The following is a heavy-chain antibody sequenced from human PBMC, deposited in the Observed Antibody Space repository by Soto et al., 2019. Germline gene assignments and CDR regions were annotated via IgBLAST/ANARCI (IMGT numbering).Heavy chain of an antibody. Sequence: PSETLSLTCSVSGASISGSRYYWGWVRHFPGRGLEWLGNIYSSGSAFYNPSLESRVTLSVDTSKNQFSLRLHSVTAADTAIYYCAIPYPPYDFWGPGTLVTVSS. CDR2: IYSSGSA. V-gene: IGHV4-39*01. CDR1: GASISGSRYY. J-gene: IGHJ4*02. CDR3: AIPYPPYDF.